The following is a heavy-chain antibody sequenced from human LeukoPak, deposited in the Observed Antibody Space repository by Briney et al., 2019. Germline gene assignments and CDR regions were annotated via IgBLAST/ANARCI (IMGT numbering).Heavy chain of an antibody. Sequence: GGSLRLSRAASGFTFSDSYMTWVRQAPGKGVEWVAYISGSGHDINYSESAKGRFTISRDNAKNSLYLQMSSLRVEDTAVYYCTRDPRHLDSWGQGTLVTVSS. J-gene: IGHJ4*02. D-gene: IGHD6-6*01. CDR3: TRDPRHLDS. V-gene: IGHV3-11*04. CDR1: GFTFSDSY. CDR2: ISGSGHDI.